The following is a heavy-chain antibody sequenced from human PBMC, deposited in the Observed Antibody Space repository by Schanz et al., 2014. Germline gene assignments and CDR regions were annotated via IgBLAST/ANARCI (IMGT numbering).Heavy chain of an antibody. V-gene: IGHV1-18*01. CDR1: GYPFSSYG. D-gene: IGHD4-4*01. J-gene: IGHJ4*02. CDR2: ISPYNGST. CDR3: ARSEYYCNSEDYNSVDY. Sequence: VQLVQSGAAVKKPGASVKVSCKTSGYPFSSYGITWVRQAPGQGLEWMGWISPYNGSTNYAPKVQGRVTMTTDTTTSTGYMDQRRLRTDGTAVNYGARSEYYCNSEDYNSVDYWGQGSLVTVSS.